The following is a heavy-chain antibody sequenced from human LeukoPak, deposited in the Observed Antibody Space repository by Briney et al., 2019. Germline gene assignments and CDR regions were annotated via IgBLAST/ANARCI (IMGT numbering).Heavy chain of an antibody. D-gene: IGHD3-10*01. CDR2: ISYDGSNK. CDR1: GFIFSNYG. CDR3: AKDGAFYGSGSYLDY. J-gene: IGHJ4*02. V-gene: IGHV3-30*18. Sequence: GGSLRLSCAASGFIFSNYGMHWVRRAPGKGLEWVAVISYDGSNKYYADSVKGRFTISRDNSKNTLYLQMNSLRAEDTAVYYCAKDGAFYGSGSYLDYWGQGTLVTVSS.